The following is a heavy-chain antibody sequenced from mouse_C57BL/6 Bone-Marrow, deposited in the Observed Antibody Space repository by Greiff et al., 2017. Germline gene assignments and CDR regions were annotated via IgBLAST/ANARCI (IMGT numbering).Heavy chain of an antibody. CDR3: VKNLGGNLFAY. CDR2: IRNKANGYTT. Sequence: EVKLVESGGGLVQPGGSLSLSCAASGFTFTDYYMSWVRQPPGKALEWLGFIRNKANGYTTEYSASVKGRFPISRDNSQSILYLQMNALRAEDSATYYCVKNLGGNLFAYWGQGTLVTVSA. CDR1: GFTFTDYY. D-gene: IGHD4-1*01. J-gene: IGHJ3*01. V-gene: IGHV7-3*01.